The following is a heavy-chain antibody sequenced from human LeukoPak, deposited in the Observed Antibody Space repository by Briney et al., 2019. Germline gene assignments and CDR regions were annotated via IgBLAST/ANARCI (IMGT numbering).Heavy chain of an antibody. CDR3: ARDPGYSSFDY. Sequence: GGSLRLSCGVSGFTFGRSWMSWVRQTPANGLEFVANIKEDGSVRNYVDSVQGRFTISRDNAKNSLYLHMNSLRAEDTAVYYCARDPGYSSFDYWGQGTLVTVSS. CDR1: GFTFGRSW. CDR2: IKEDGSVR. V-gene: IGHV3-7*01. D-gene: IGHD6-13*01. J-gene: IGHJ4*02.